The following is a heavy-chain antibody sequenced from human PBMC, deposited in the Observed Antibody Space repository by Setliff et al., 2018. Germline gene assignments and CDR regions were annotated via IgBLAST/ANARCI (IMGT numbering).Heavy chain of an antibody. J-gene: IGHJ4*02. Sequence: SVKVSCKTSGYTLINYGLSWMRQAPGQGLEWMGWISGYNGNTDYAQNLQGRVTMTIDTSTSTAYMELRSLRSDDTAVYYCARVPRLEWLLPTFDSWGQGTLVTVSS. CDR1: GYTLINYG. CDR2: ISGYNGNT. D-gene: IGHD3-3*01. CDR3: ARVPRLEWLLPTFDS. V-gene: IGHV1-18*01.